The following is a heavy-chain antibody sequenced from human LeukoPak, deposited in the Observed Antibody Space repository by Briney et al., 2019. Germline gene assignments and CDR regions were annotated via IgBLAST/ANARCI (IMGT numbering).Heavy chain of an antibody. CDR3: ARDWVAFGGVIANWFDP. J-gene: IGHJ5*02. CDR1: GYTFTSYG. CDR2: ISAYNGNT. V-gene: IGHV1-18*01. Sequence: LGASVKVSCKASGYTFTSYGISWVRQAPGQGLEWMGWISAYNGNTNYAQKLQGRVNMTTDTSTSTAYMELRRLRSDDTAVYYCARDWVAFGGVIANWFDPWGQGTLVTVSS. D-gene: IGHD3-16*02.